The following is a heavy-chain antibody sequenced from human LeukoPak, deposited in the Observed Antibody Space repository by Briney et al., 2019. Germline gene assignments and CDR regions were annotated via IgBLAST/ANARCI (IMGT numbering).Heavy chain of an antibody. Sequence: SVKVSCKASGGTFSSYAISWVLQAPGQGLEWMGRIIPILGIANYAQKFQGRVTITADKSTSTAYMELSSLRSEDTAVYYCARIKASDRDAFDIWGQGTMVTVSS. D-gene: IGHD3-16*01. CDR2: IIPILGIA. V-gene: IGHV1-69*04. CDR1: GGTFSSYA. J-gene: IGHJ3*02. CDR3: ARIKASDRDAFDI.